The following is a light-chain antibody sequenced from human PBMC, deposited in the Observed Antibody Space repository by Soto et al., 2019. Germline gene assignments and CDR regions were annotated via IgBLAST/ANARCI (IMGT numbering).Light chain of an antibody. CDR1: SSDVGGYNY. Sequence: QSVLTQPPSASGSPGQSVTISCTGTSSDVGGYNYVSWYQQHPGKAPKLMIYEVSKRPSGVPDRFSGSKSGNTASLTVSGLKAEDEAEYYGSSYAGSNNVVFGGGTKRTVL. CDR2: EVS. J-gene: IGLJ2*01. CDR3: SSYAGSNNVV. V-gene: IGLV2-8*01.